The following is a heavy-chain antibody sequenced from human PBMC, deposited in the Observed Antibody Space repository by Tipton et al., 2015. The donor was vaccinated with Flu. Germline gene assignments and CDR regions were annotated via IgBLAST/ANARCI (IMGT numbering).Heavy chain of an antibody. J-gene: IGHJ4*02. V-gene: IGHV3-30*03. CDR1: GFTFSDYG. D-gene: IGHD3-16*01. Sequence: SLRLSCAASGFTFSDYGMHWVRQAPGKGLEWVAVMSYEGSKKFYADPVKWRFSISRDYSENTLYRQMDSLRGEDTAVYYCARDRWGSLDFWGQGTLVTVSS. CDR3: ARDRWGSLDF. CDR2: MSYEGSKK.